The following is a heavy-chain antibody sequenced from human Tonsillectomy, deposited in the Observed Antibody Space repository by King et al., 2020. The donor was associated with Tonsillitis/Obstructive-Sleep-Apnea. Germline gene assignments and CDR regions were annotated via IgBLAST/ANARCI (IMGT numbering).Heavy chain of an antibody. J-gene: IGHJ4*02. V-gene: IGHV3-21*01. CDR3: ARDVGPTSSSSQGH. Sequence: VQLVESGGGLVKPGGSLRLSCAASGFTFSSYNMNWVRQAPGKGLEWVSSISSSSSYTFYADSVKGRFTISRDNAKNSLYLQMNSLRAEDTAVYYCARDVGPTSSSSQGHWGQGTLVTVSS. D-gene: IGHD6-13*01. CDR1: GFTFSSYN. CDR2: ISSSSSYT.